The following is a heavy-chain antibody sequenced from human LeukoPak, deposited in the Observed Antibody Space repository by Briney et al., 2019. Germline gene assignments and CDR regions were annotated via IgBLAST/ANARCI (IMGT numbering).Heavy chain of an antibody. D-gene: IGHD5-12*01. CDR1: GFTFNTYA. CDR3: ARDPGSGYEEHFDY. CDR2: ISSDGGST. V-gene: IGHV3-64*01. Sequence: GGSLRLSCVASGFTFNTYAIHWVRQAPGKGLEYVSGISSDGGSTFYANSVKGRFTISRDNSKRALYLQMGSLRAEDTAVYYCARDPGSGYEEHFDYWGQGTLVTVSS. J-gene: IGHJ4*02.